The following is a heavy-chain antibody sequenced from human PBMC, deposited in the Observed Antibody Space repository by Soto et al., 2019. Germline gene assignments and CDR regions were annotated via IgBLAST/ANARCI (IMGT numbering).Heavy chain of an antibody. CDR3: AKWGSGSYRNPKSDY. CDR1: GFTFSSYA. J-gene: IGHJ4*02. V-gene: IGHV3-23*01. CDR2: ISGSGGST. Sequence: GGSLRLSCAASGFTFSSYAMSWVRQAPGKGLEWVSAISGSGGSTYYADSVKGRFTISRDNSKNTLYLQMNSLRAEDTAVYYCAKWGSGSYRNPKSDYWGQGTLVTVSS. D-gene: IGHD3-10*01.